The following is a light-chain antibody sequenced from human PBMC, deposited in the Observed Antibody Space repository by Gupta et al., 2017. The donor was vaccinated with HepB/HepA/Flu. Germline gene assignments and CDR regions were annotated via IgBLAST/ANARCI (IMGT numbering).Light chain of an antibody. CDR3: QSAASSGTCV. CDR1: ALPKQY. V-gene: IGLV3-25*03. CDR2: KDS. J-gene: IGLJ2*01. Sequence: SYALTQPPSVSVSPGQTTRITCSGDALPKQYAYWYQQKPDQAPVLVIYKDSERTSGIPERFSGSSSGTTVTFTISGVQEEDEADYYCQSAASSGTCVFGGGTKLTVL.